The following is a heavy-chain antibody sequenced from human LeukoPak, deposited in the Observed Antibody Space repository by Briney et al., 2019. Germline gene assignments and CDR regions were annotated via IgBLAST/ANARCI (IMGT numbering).Heavy chain of an antibody. CDR3: ARDPAVAGTDDY. V-gene: IGHV1-18*01. J-gene: IGHJ4*02. CDR2: ISAYNGNT. D-gene: IGHD6-19*01. Sequence: ASVKVSCKASGYIFTSYGISWVRQAPGQGLEWMGWISAYNGNTNYAQKLQGRVTMTTDTSTSTAYMELRSLRSDDSAVYYCARDPAVAGTDDYWGQGTLVTVSS. CDR1: GYIFTSYG.